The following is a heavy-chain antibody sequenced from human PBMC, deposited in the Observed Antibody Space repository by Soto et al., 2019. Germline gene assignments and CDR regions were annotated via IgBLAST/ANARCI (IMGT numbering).Heavy chain of an antibody. J-gene: IGHJ4*02. CDR2: FSGSGGST. Sequence: PGGSLKLSCAASGFTFSRYAMSWVRQAPGKGLEWVSVFSGSGGSTHYADSVKGRSTISRDTSTNTLHLQVNSLRGEDTAVYYCAKEADISGYYPDYRCQGTQVTVSS. D-gene: IGHD3-22*01. V-gene: IGHV3-23*01. CDR1: GFTFSRYA. CDR3: AKEADISGYYPDY.